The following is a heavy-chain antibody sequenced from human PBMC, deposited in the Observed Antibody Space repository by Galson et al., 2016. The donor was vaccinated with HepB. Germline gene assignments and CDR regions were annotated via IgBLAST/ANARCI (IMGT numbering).Heavy chain of an antibody. D-gene: IGHD2-2*01. CDR2: ITGSGDTT. Sequence: SLRLSCAASGFTFSSYAMHWVRQAPGKGLEYLSAITGSGDTTYYANSVKGRFTISRDNSENTLYLQMGSLRAEDMAVYYCASDTLSSPWDLDYWGQGTLVTGSS. J-gene: IGHJ4*02. CDR3: ASDTLSSPWDLDY. CDR1: GFTFSSYA. V-gene: IGHV3-64*01.